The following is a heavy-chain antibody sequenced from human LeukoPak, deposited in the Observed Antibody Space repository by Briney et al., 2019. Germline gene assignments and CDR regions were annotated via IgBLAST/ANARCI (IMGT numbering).Heavy chain of an antibody. D-gene: IGHD2-2*01. CDR3: TRDSCSSCFRYYYYDMDV. CDR2: IRSKAYGGTT. CDR1: GFTFSSYA. J-gene: IGHJ6*03. V-gene: IGHV3-49*04. Sequence: PGGSLRLSCAASGFTFSSYAMSWVRQAPGKGLEWVGFIRSKAYGGTTEYAASVKGRFTISRDDSKSIAYLQMNSLKTEDTAVYYCTRDSCSSCFRYYYYDMDVWGKGTTVTVSS.